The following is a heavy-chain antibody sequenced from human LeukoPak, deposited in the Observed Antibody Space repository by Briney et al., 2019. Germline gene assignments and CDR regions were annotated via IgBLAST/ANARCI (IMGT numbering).Heavy chain of an antibody. CDR1: GFTFSNYA. Sequence: HPGGSLRLSCSASGFTFSNYAMYWVRQAPGKGLEYVVSISSNGVSTSYANSVKGRFTISRDNSKNTLYLQMGSLRGEDMAVYYCARDRVGSSWSEFDHWGQGTLVTVSS. V-gene: IGHV3-64*01. CDR2: ISSNGVST. CDR3: ARDRVGSSWSEFDH. J-gene: IGHJ4*02. D-gene: IGHD6-13*01.